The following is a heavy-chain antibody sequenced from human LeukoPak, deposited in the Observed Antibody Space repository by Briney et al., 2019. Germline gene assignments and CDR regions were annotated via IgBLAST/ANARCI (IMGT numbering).Heavy chain of an antibody. J-gene: IGHJ4*02. CDR2: INSDGSST. CDR3: ARGAGTGSYYDY. V-gene: IGHV3-74*01. Sequence: TGRSLRLSCAASGFSLRIYWMHWVRQAPGKGLVWVSRINSDGSSTSYAESVKGRFTSSRDNAKKTVYLQICSLRAEDTAVYYCARGAGTGSYYDYWGQGTLVTVSS. D-gene: IGHD3-10*01. CDR1: GFSLRIYW.